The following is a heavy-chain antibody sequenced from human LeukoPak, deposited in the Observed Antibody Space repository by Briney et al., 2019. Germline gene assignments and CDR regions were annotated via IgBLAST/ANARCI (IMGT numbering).Heavy chain of an antibody. Sequence: SETLSLTCAVYGGSFSGYYWSGIRQPPGKGLEWVGEINHSGSTNYNPSLKSRVTISVDTSKNQFSLKLSSVTAADTAVYYCARALYSSGWTGFGYWGQGTLVTVSS. CDR2: INHSGST. J-gene: IGHJ4*02. V-gene: IGHV4-34*01. D-gene: IGHD6-19*01. CDR1: GGSFSGYY. CDR3: ARALYSSGWTGFGY.